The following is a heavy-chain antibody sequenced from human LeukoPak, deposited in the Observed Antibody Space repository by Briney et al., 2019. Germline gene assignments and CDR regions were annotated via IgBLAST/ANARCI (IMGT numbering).Heavy chain of an antibody. J-gene: IGHJ4*01. V-gene: IGHV4-34*01. D-gene: IGHD3-22*01. CDR3: ARGVGTMIVVVMNFDY. CDR1: GGSFSGYY. Sequence: SETLSLTCAVYGGSFSGYYWSWIRQPPGKGLEWIGEINHSGSTNYNPSLKSRVTISVDTSKNQFSLKLSSVTAADTAVYYCARGVGTMIVVVMNFDYWGQGTLVTVSS. CDR2: INHSGST.